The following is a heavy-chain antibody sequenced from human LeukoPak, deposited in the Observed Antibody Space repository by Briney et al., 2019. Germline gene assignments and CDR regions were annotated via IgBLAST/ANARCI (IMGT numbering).Heavy chain of an antibody. CDR1: GFTFDDYG. CDR3: VGETPIAVAGTIYFYFYMDV. CDR2: INWNGGST. D-gene: IGHD6-19*01. V-gene: IGHV3-20*04. J-gene: IGHJ6*03. Sequence: PGGSLRLSCAASGFTFDDYGMSWVRQAPGKGLEWVSGINWNGGSTTYADSVRGRFTISRDNAKNSLYLQMSSLRAEDTALYYCVGETPIAVAGTIYFYFYMDVWGKGTTVTVSS.